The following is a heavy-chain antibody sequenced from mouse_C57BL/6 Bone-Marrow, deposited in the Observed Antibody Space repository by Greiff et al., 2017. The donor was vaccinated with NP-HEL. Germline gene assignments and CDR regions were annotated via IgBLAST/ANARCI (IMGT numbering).Heavy chain of an antibody. V-gene: IGHV14-2*01. J-gene: IGHJ4*01. CDR2: IDPEDGET. CDR3: ASPLYYGSSYEGYYYAMDY. CDR1: GFNIKDYY. D-gene: IGHD1-1*01. Sequence: EVQLQQSGAELVKPGASVKLSCTASGFNIKDYYMHWVKQRTEQGLEWIGRIDPEDGETKYAPKFQGKATITADTSSNTAYLQLSSLTSEDTAVYYCASPLYYGSSYEGYYYAMDYWGQGTSVTVSS.